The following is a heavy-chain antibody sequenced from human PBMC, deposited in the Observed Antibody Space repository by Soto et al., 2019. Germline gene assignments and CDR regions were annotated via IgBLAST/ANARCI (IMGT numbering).Heavy chain of an antibody. CDR1: GFTFSSYD. Sequence: EVQLVESGGGLVQPGGSLRLSCAASGFTFSSYDMHWVRQATGKGLEWVSAIGTAGDPYYPGSVKGRFTISRENAKNSLYLQMNSLRAGDTAVYYCARMAAAGPLGSVYYGMDVWGQGTTVTVSS. CDR2: IGTAGDP. J-gene: IGHJ6*02. CDR3: ARMAAAGPLGSVYYGMDV. D-gene: IGHD6-13*01. V-gene: IGHV3-13*05.